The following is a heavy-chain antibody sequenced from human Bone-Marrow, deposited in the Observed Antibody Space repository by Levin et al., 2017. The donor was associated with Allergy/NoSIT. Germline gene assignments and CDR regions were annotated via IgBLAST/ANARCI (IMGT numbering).Heavy chain of an antibody. CDR2: THYIGST. V-gene: IGHV4-30-4*01. Sequence: SETLSLTCSVSGDSISSGDFYWTWIRQPPGKGLEWLVRTHYIGSTSYNPSLKSRLNISVDTSKNHFSLKLSSVTAADTAVYYCARGVSCSSTSCSLWNWFDPWGQGKLVTVSS. J-gene: IGHJ5*02. D-gene: IGHD2-2*01. CDR3: ARGVSCSSTSCSLWNWFDP. CDR1: GDSISSGDFY.